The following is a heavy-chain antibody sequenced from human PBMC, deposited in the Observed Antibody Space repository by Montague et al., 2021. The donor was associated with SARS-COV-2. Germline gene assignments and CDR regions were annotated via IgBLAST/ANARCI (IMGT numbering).Heavy chain of an antibody. CDR1: GFTFSSYR. Sequence: SLRLSCAASGFTFSSYRMNWVRQAPGKGLEWVSSINTNSNYIYYANSVKGRFTISRDNAKNSLYLQVNSLRVEDTALYYCARDFGYTTGYAFDVWGQGTMVSVSS. CDR3: ARDFGYTTGYAFDV. CDR2: INTNSNYI. V-gene: IGHV3-21*01. D-gene: IGHD5-24*01. J-gene: IGHJ3*01.